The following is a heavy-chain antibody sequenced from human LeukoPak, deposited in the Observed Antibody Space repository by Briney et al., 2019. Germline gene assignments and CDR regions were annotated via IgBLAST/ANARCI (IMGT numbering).Heavy chain of an antibody. CDR3: AKGTTYYDFWSGYSDDYYYMEV. D-gene: IGHD3-3*01. Sequence: GGSLRLSCAASGFTFSSYGMPWVRQAPGKGLGWVAVISYDGSNKYYADSVKGRFTISRDNSKNTLYLQMNSLRAEDTAVYYCAKGTTYYDFWSGYSDDYYYMEVWGKGTTVTVSS. CDR2: ISYDGSNK. CDR1: GFTFSSYG. V-gene: IGHV3-30*18. J-gene: IGHJ6*03.